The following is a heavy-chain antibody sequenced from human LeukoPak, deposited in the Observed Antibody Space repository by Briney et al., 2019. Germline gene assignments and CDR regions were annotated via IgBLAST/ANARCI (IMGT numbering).Heavy chain of an antibody. J-gene: IGHJ2*01. CDR3: ARDRGGYGGNSWYFDL. CDR1: GFTFDDYG. V-gene: IGHV3-74*01. CDR2: INSDGSST. Sequence: GGSLRLSCAASGFTFDDYGMSWVRQAPGKGLVWVSRINSDGSSTSYADSVKGRFTISRDNAKNTLYLQMNSLRAEDTAVYYCARDRGGYGGNSWYFDLWGRGTLVTVSS. D-gene: IGHD4-23*01.